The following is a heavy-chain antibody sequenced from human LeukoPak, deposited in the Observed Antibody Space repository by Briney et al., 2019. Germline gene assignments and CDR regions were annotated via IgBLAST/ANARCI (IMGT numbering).Heavy chain of an antibody. J-gene: IGHJ5*02. CDR1: GGSISGSSCY. V-gene: IGHV4-39*07. CDR3: ARAYYDILSKTANWFDP. Sequence: SETLSLTCTVSGGSISGSSCYWGWIRQPPGKGLEWIGSIYYSGSPYYNPSLESRVTMSVDTSRNHFSLQLTSVTAADTAVYYCARAYYDILSKTANWFDPWGQGTLVTVSS. CDR2: IYYSGSP. D-gene: IGHD3-9*01.